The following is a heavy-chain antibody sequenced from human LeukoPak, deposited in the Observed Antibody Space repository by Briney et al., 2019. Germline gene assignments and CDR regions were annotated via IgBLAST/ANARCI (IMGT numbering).Heavy chain of an antibody. D-gene: IGHD3-22*01. CDR1: GFTVSSIY. Sequence: GGSLRLSCAVSGFTVSSIYMSWVRQAPGKGLEWVSFIYSDGNTYYGDSVKGRFTLSRDNSKNTLYLQMNSLRAEDTAVYYCAKDRLPSITMIVVVITFFDYWGQGTLVTVSS. J-gene: IGHJ4*02. CDR3: AKDRLPSITMIVVVITFFDY. V-gene: IGHV3-53*01. CDR2: IYSDGNT.